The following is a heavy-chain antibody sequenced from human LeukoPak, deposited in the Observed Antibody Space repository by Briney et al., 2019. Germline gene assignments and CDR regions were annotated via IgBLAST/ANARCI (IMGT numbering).Heavy chain of an antibody. Sequence: PGGSLRLSCAASGFTVSSNYMSWVRQAPGKGLEWVSIIYSVGSTYYADSVKGRFTISRDNSENTLRLQMNLLRADDTAVYYCVTQGYSIGCSYFAFGGQGPLVTVSS. D-gene: IGHD5-18*01. CDR3: VTQGYSIGCSYFAF. J-gene: IGHJ4*02. V-gene: IGHV3-66*04. CDR2: IYSVGST. CDR1: GFTVSSNY.